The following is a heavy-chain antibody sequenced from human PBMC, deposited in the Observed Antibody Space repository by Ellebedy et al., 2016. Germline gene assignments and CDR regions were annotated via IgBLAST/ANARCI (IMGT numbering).Heavy chain of an antibody. CDR1: GYSFTSYW. Sequence: GESLKISXKGSGYSFTSYWIGWVRQMPGKGLEWMGIIYPGDSNTRYSPSFQGQVTISADKSISTAYLQWSSLKASDTAMYYCARSPTISGLIVVVIDPAFDIWGQGTMVTGSS. D-gene: IGHD3-22*01. J-gene: IGHJ3*02. CDR3: ARSPTISGLIVVVIDPAFDI. CDR2: IYPGDSNT. V-gene: IGHV5-51*01.